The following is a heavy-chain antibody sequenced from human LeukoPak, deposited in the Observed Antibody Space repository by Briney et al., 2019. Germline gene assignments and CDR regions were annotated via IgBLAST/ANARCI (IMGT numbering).Heavy chain of an antibody. V-gene: IGHV3-72*01. CDR1: GFTFSDHY. Sequence: GGSLRLSCAASGFTFSDHYMDWVRQAPGKGLEGVGRTRNKANSYTTEYAASVKGRFTISRDESKNSLYLQMNSLNTEDTAVYYCARAISDSNGYYYFDYWGQGTLVTVSS. CDR2: TRNKANSYTT. J-gene: IGHJ4*02. CDR3: ARAISDSNGYYYFDY. D-gene: IGHD3-22*01.